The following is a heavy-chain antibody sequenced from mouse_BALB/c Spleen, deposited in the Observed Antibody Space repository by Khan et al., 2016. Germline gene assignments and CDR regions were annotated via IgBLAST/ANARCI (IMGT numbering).Heavy chain of an antibody. D-gene: IGHD4-1*01. Sequence: EVQLQESGPGLVKPSQSLSLTCTVTGYSITSDYAWNWIRQFPGNILEWMGYIRYSGSTSYNPSLKSRISITRDTSKNQFFLQVNSVTTEDTSTFYCAISWDEEDYWGQGTLVTVSA. CDR1: GYSITSDYA. J-gene: IGHJ3*01. CDR3: AISWDEEDY. V-gene: IGHV3-2*02. CDR2: IRYSGST.